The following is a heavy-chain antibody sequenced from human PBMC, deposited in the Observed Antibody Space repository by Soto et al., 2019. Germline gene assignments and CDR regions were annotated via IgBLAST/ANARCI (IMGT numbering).Heavy chain of an antibody. D-gene: IGHD3-3*01. Sequence: GGSLRLSCAASGFTFSSYAMHWVRQAPGKGLEWVAVISYDGSNKYYADSVKGRFTISRDNSKNTLYLQMNSLRAEDTAVYYCARDYYDFWSGYYFDYWGQGTQVTVSS. CDR3: ARDYYDFWSGYYFDY. V-gene: IGHV3-30-3*01. J-gene: IGHJ4*02. CDR1: GFTFSSYA. CDR2: ISYDGSNK.